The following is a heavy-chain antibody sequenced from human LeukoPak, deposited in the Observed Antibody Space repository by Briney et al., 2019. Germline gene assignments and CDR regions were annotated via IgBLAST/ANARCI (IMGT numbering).Heavy chain of an antibody. J-gene: IGHJ4*02. CDR2: ISAYNGNT. CDR3: ATLLEYYDILTGYSALDY. CDR1: GYTFTSYG. V-gene: IGHV1-18*04. Sequence: ASVKVSCTASGYTFTSYGISWVRQAPGQGLEWMGWISAYNGNTNYAQKLQGRVTMTTDTSTSTAYMELRSLRSDDTTVYYCATLLEYYDILTGYSALDYWGQGTLVTVSS. D-gene: IGHD3-9*01.